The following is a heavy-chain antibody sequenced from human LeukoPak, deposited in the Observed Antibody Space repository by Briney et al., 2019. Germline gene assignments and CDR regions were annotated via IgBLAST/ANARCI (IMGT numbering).Heavy chain of an antibody. Sequence: ASVKVSCKASGYTFTAYYIHWVRQAPGQGLEWMGWMNPNSGDTKYAQQFQGRVTMTRDTSISTAHMELSSLRSDDTAVYYCASGYCSSTSCYGYYYYYMDVWGKGTTVTVSS. CDR1: GYTFTAYY. CDR3: ASGYCSSTSCYGYYYYYMDV. J-gene: IGHJ6*03. V-gene: IGHV1-2*02. CDR2: MNPNSGDT. D-gene: IGHD2-2*01.